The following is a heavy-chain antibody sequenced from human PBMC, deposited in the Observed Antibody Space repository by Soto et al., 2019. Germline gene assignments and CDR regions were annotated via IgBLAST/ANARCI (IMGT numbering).Heavy chain of an antibody. CDR1: GFTFSSYA. CDR3: AGYCSGGSSEYYYYYGMDV. Sequence: PGGSLRLSCAASGFTFSSYAMHWVRQAPGKGLEWVAVISYDGSNKYYADSVKGRFTISRDNSKNTLYLQMNSLRAEDTAVYYCAGYCSGGSSEYYYYYGMDVWGQGTTVTVSS. D-gene: IGHD2-15*01. CDR2: ISYDGSNK. V-gene: IGHV3-30-3*01. J-gene: IGHJ6*02.